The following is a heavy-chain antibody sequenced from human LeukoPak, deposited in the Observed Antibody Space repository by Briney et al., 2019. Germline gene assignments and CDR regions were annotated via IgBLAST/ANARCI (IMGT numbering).Heavy chain of an antibody. CDR1: GFTFSSYW. CDR3: ARDAGTYCGGDCYEAFDI. D-gene: IGHD2-21*02. Sequence: GGSLRLSCAASGFTFSSYWMSWVHQAPGKGLEWVANIKQDGSEKYYVGSVKGRFTISRDNAKNSLYLQMNSLRAEDTAVYYCARDAGTYCGGDCYEAFDIWGQGTMVTVSS. CDR2: IKQDGSEK. J-gene: IGHJ3*02. V-gene: IGHV3-7*03.